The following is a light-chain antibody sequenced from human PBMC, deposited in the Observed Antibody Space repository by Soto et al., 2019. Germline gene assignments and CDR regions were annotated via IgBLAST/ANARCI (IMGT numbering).Light chain of an antibody. V-gene: IGKV1-5*03. J-gene: IGKJ1*01. CDR3: QQYNSYPWT. CDR1: QSISSW. Sequence: DIQMTQSPSTLSASVGDRVTITCRASQSISSWLAWYQQKPGKAPTLLIYKASSLESGVPSSFSGSGSGTEFTLTISSLQPDAVATYYGQQYNSYPWTFGQGTKVEIK. CDR2: KAS.